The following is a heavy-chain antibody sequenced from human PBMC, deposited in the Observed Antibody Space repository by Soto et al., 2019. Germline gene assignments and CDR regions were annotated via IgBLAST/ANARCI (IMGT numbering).Heavy chain of an antibody. CDR3: ATVTTLSPAGTN. CDR1: GGSISSGGYY. Sequence: SETLSLTCTVSGGSISSGGYYWSWIRQHPGKGLEWIGYIYYSGSTYYNPSLKSRVTISVDTSKNQFSLKLSSVTAADTAVYYCATVTTLSPAGTNWGQGTLVTVSS. V-gene: IGHV4-31*03. CDR2: IYYSGST. J-gene: IGHJ4*02. D-gene: IGHD4-17*01.